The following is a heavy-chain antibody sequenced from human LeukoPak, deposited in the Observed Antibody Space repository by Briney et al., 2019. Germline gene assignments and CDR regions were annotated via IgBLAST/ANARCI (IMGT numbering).Heavy chain of an antibody. CDR2: IYYSGST. CDR3: ARDRGGYGALSYYGMDV. CDR1: GGSISSYY. J-gene: IGHJ6*02. D-gene: IGHD5-12*01. V-gene: IGHV4-59*01. Sequence: SETLSLTCTVSGGSISSYYWSWIRQPPGKELEWIGYIYYSGSTNYKPSLKSRVTISVDTSKNQFSLKLSSVTAADTAVYYCARDRGGYGALSYYGMDVWGQGTTVTVSS.